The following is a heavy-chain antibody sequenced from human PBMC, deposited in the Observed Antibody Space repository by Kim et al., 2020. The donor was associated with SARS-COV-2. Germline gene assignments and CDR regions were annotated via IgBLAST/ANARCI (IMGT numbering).Heavy chain of an antibody. J-gene: IGHJ4*02. Sequence: SVKVSCKASGGTFSSYAISWVRQAPGQGLEWMGGIIPIFGTVNYAQKFKGRVTIPADESTSTAYMELSSLRSEDTAVYYCARDALLGAAAGNGRAFDYWGQGTLVTVSS. V-gene: IGHV1-69*13. CDR3: ARDALLGAAAGNGRAFDY. CDR1: GGTFSSYA. D-gene: IGHD6-13*01. CDR2: IIPIFGTV.